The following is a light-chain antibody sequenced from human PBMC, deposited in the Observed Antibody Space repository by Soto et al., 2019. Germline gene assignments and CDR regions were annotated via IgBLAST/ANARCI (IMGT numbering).Light chain of an antibody. CDR2: GNN. CDR1: SSNIGADYH. V-gene: IGLV1-40*01. Sequence: QSALTQPPSVSGAPGQRVTISCTGSSSNIGADYHVHWYQSLPGTAPKLLIYGNNNRPSGVPDRFSGSKSGTSASLAITGLQAEDEADYYCQSYDSSLSAGVVFGGGTKLTVL. CDR3: QSYDSSLSAGVV. J-gene: IGLJ2*01.